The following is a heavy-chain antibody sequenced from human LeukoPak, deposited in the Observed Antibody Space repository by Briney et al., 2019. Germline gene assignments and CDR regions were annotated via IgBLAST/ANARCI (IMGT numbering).Heavy chain of an antibody. Sequence: ASVKVSCKALGYTFTDFYLHWVQQAPGKGLEWMGRVDPEDGETIYAEKFQGRVTLTADMSTDTAYLEMSSLRSEDTAVYYCARDYYNSSGYWRLVSSGQGTLVTVSS. V-gene: IGHV1-69-2*01. J-gene: IGHJ5*02. CDR1: GYTFTDFY. CDR3: ARDYYNSSGYWRLVS. D-gene: IGHD3-22*01. CDR2: VDPEDGET.